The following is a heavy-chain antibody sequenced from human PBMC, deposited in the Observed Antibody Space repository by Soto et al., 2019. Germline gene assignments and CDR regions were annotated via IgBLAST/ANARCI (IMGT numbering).Heavy chain of an antibody. CDR3: AREGGEVVAATPLPLDY. J-gene: IGHJ4*02. CDR1: GCPFTSYA. V-gene: IGHV1-3*01. CDR2: INAGNGNT. D-gene: IGHD2-15*01. Sequence: GSGKVSCKASGCPFTSYAMHLVRQAPRQTLEWMGWINAGNGNTKYSQKFQGRVTITRDTSASTAYMELSSLRSEDTAVYYCAREGGEVVAATPLPLDYWGQGTLVTVSS.